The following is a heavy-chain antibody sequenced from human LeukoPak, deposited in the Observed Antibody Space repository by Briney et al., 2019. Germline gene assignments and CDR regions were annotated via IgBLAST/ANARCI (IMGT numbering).Heavy chain of an antibody. V-gene: IGHV3-23*01. Sequence: GGSLRLSCAASGFTFSSYAMSWVRQAPGKGLEWVSAVSASGGNTYYADSVKGRFTISRDNSKITLYLQVNSLRAEDTAVYYCGKGLYHDYSGIGDYWGQGTLVTVSS. CDR3: GKGLYHDYSGIGDY. J-gene: IGHJ4*02. CDR1: GFTFSSYA. D-gene: IGHD3-16*01. CDR2: VSASGGNT.